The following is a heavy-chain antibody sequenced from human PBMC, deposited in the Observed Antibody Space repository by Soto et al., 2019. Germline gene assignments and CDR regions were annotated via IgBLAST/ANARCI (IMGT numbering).Heavy chain of an antibody. CDR3: AGVRGYSYDFQH. CDR1: GYTFTSYD. CDR2: MNPNSGNT. Sequence: QVQLVQSGAEVKKPGASVKVSCKASGYTFTSYDINWVRQATGQGLEWMGWMNPNSGNTGYAQKFQGRVTMTRNTSLSTAYMELSSLRAEDTAVYYCAGVRGYSYDFQHWGQGTLVTVSS. D-gene: IGHD5-18*01. J-gene: IGHJ1*01. V-gene: IGHV1-8*01.